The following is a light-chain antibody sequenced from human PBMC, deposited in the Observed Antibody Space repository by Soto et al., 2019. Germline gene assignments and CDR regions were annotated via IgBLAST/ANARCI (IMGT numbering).Light chain of an antibody. J-gene: IGKJ1*01. Sequence: DIQMTQSPSSLSASVGDRVIITCRASQTIGTNLNWYQQKAGKVPRLLIYAASRLQSWVPSRFTGSGSGTDFTLTSNSLPPEVFATYPCQQAYSSRTFGQGTKV. CDR3: QQAYSSRT. CDR1: QTIGTN. V-gene: IGKV1-39*01. CDR2: AAS.